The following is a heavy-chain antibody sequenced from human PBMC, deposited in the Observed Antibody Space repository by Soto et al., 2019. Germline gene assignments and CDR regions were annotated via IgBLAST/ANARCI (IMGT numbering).Heavy chain of an antibody. J-gene: IGHJ4*02. CDR1: GFSFSSYA. D-gene: IGHD5-12*01. CDR2: ISAIGGSL. Sequence: EVQLLESGGGLVQPGGSLRLSCAASGFSFSSYAMVWVRQAPGKGLEWVSVISAIGGSLYFADSVKGRFTISRDNSKNVLSLEMNSLRAEDTAKYFCAKGSIEYSASVDNWGQGTLVVVSS. CDR3: AKGSIEYSASVDN. V-gene: IGHV3-23*01.